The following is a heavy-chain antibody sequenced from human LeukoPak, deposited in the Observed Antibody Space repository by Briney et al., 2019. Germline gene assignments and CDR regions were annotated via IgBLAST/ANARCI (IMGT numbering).Heavy chain of an antibody. D-gene: IGHD2-15*01. CDR2: ISGSGGNT. CDR3: ARGGGSPGDY. Sequence: GGTLRLSCAASGFTFSNHGMNWVRQAPGKGLEWVSGISGSGGNTYYADCVKGRFTISRDNAKNTLYLQMNSLRAEDTAVYYCARGGGSPGDYWGQGTLVTVSS. J-gene: IGHJ4*02. CDR1: GFTFSNHG. V-gene: IGHV3-23*01.